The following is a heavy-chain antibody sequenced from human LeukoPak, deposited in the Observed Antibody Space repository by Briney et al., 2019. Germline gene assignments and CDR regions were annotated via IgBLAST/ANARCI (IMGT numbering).Heavy chain of an antibody. D-gene: IGHD5-24*01. CDR3: ARGAEGWLQGKLDY. J-gene: IGHJ4*02. CDR1: GGTFSSYA. V-gene: IGHV1-69*13. Sequence: SVKVSCKASGGTFSSYAISWVRQAPGQGLEWMGGIIPIFGTANYAQKFQGRVTITADESTSTAYMELSSLRSEDTAVYYCARGAEGWLQGKLDYWGQGTLVTVSS. CDR2: IIPIFGTA.